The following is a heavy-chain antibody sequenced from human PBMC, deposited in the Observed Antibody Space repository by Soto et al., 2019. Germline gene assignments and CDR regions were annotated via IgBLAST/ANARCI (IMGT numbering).Heavy chain of an antibody. V-gene: IGHV1-69*13. CDR2: IIPIFGTA. J-gene: IGHJ6*02. CDR1: GGTFSSYA. Sequence: SVKVSCKASGGTFSSYAISWVRQAPGQGLEWMGGIIPIFGTANYAQKFQGRVTITADESTSTAYMELSSLRSEDTAVYYCGRVLKVVDYYYGMDVWGQGTTVTVSS. CDR3: GRVLKVVDYYYGMDV.